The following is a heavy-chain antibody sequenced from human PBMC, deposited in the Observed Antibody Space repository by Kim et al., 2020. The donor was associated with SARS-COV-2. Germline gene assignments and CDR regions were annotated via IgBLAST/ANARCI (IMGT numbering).Heavy chain of an antibody. D-gene: IGHD2-2*01. Sequence: VKGRFTTSKDISTNTLYLQMNSLRAEDTAVYYCAREQDYGSSSNCPAACDIWGQGTLVTVSS. J-gene: IGHJ3*02. CDR3: AREQDYGSSSNCPAACDI. V-gene: IGHV3-30*01.